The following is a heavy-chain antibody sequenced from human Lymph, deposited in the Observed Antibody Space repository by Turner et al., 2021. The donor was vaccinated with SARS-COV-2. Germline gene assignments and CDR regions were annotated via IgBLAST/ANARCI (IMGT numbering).Heavy chain of an antibody. CDR3: AKGRRFGMDV. CDR2: ISWNSGSI. CDR1: GFTFEEYA. V-gene: IGHV3-9*01. J-gene: IGHJ6*02. Sequence: EVQLVESGGGLVQPGRSLRPSCAASGFTFEEYAMHGVRQAPGKGLEWVSGISWNSGSIGYADSVKGRFTISRDNAKNSLYLQMTSLRAEDTALYYCAKGRRFGMDVWGQGTTVTVSS.